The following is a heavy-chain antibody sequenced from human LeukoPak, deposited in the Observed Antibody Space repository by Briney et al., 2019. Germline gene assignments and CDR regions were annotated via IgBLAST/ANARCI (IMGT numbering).Heavy chain of an antibody. V-gene: IGHV3-23*01. CDR3: AKRPTLGASSGSYDY. Sequence: PGGSLRLSCAASGFTFSSYAMSWVRQAPGKGLEWVSAISGSGGSTCYADSVKGRFTISRDNSKNTLYLQMNSLRAEDTAVYYCAKRPTLGASSGSYDYWGQGTLVTVSS. CDR1: GFTFSSYA. J-gene: IGHJ4*02. CDR2: ISGSGGST. D-gene: IGHD3-16*01.